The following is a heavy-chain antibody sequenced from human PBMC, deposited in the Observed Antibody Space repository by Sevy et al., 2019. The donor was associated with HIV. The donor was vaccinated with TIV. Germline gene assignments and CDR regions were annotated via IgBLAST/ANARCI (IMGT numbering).Heavy chain of an antibody. V-gene: IGHV1-18*01. CDR2: ISPLNGDT. J-gene: IGHJ4*02. CDR1: GYTFTSYR. Sequence: ASVKVSCEASGYTFTSYRIYWVRQAPGRGLEWMGWISPLNGDTNYAQKFQGRVTMITDTSTSTAYMELRSLRSDDTAVYFCARAFCSGGSCYSLAFWGQGALVTVSS. CDR3: ARAFCSGGSCYSLAF. D-gene: IGHD2-15*01.